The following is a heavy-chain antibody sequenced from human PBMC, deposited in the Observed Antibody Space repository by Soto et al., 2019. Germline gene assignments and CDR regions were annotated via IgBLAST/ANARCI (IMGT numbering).Heavy chain of an antibody. CDR2: IYYSGST. D-gene: IGHD3-16*01. V-gene: IGHV4-31*03. CDR3: ARQGYYDYVWGSIWDY. J-gene: IGHJ4*02. CDR1: GGSISSGGYY. Sequence: PSETLSLTCTVSGGSISSGGYYWSWIRQHPGKGLEWIGYIYYSGSTYYNPSLKGRVTISVDTSKNQFSLKLSSVTAADTAVYYCARQGYYDYVWGSIWDYWGQGTLVTVSS.